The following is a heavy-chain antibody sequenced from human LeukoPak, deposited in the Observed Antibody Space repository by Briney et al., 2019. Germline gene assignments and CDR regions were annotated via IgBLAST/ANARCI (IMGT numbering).Heavy chain of an antibody. CDR3: ARAQYCSSTSCYRFIRAHNWFDP. CDR2: IYYTGST. J-gene: IGHJ5*02. Sequence: SETLSLTCTVSGGSISNNYWSWLRQPPGKGLEWIGYIYYTGSTNYNPSLKSRVTISVDTSKNQFSLKLSSVTAADTAVYYCARAQYCSSTSCYRFIRAHNWFDPWGQGTLVTVSS. D-gene: IGHD2-2*01. V-gene: IGHV4-59*12. CDR1: GGSISNNY.